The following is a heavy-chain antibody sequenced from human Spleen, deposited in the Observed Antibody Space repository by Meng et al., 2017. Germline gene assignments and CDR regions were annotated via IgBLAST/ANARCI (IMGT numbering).Heavy chain of an antibody. V-gene: IGHV3-30*04. CDR2: ISYDGSNK. CDR3: AREDYYGSGSYLVY. CDR1: GFTFSSYA. D-gene: IGHD3-10*01. J-gene: IGHJ4*02. Sequence: GESLKISCAASGFTFSSYAMHWVRQAPGKGLEWVAVISYDGSNKYYTDSVKGRFTISRDNSKNTLSLQMNSLRAEDTAVYYCAREDYYGSGSYLVYWGQGTLVTVSS.